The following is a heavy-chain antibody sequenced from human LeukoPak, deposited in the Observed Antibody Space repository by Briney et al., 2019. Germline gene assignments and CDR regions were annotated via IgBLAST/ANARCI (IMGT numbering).Heavy chain of an antibody. Sequence: TSETLSLTCTVSGGSISSYYWSWIRQPPGKGLEWIGEINHSGSTNYNPSLKSRVTISVDTSKNRFSLKLSSVTAADTAVYYCAMVVTATIDYWGQGTLVTVSS. CDR1: GGSISSYY. D-gene: IGHD2-21*02. CDR3: AMVVTATIDY. V-gene: IGHV4-34*01. CDR2: INHSGST. J-gene: IGHJ4*02.